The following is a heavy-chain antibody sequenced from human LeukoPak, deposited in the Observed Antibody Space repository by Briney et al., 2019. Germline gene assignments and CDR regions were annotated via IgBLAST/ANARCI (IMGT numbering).Heavy chain of an antibody. CDR2: IYPGDSDT. CDR1: GYCFTSYW. CDR3: ARHQVGATYYFDY. V-gene: IGHV5-51*01. D-gene: IGHD1-26*01. J-gene: IGHJ4*02. Sequence: GESLKISCRGSGYCFTSYWIGRVRQMPGKGLDWIGTIYPGDSDTRYSPSFQGQVTISADKSISTAYLQWSSLKASETAMYYCARHQVGATYYFDYWGQGTLVTVPS.